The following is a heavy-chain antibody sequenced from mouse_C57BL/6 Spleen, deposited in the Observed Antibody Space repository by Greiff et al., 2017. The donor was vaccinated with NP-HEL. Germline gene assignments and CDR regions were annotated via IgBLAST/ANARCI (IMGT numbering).Heavy chain of an antibody. CDR3: ARRGAAHDFDY. CDR2: IYPGDGDT. V-gene: IGHV1-82*01. D-gene: IGHD3-2*02. Sequence: VQRVESGPELVKPGASVKISCKASGYAFSSSWMNWVKQRPGKGLEWIGRIYPGDGDTNYNGKFKGKATLTADKSSSTAYMQLSSRTSEDSAVYFCARRGAAHDFDYWGQGTTLTVSS. J-gene: IGHJ2*01. CDR1: GYAFSSSW.